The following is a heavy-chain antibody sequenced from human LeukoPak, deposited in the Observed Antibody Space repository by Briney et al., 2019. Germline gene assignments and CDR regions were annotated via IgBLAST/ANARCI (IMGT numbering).Heavy chain of an antibody. CDR2: ISYEGSNK. J-gene: IGHJ4*02. Sequence: GGSLRLSCAGPGFTFSSYGIRWVRQAPGKGLEWVSVISYEGSNKYYADSLKGRFTISRDNSKNTLYLQMDSLRAEDTAVFYCAKDSSKGLPGTPGYFDYWGQGTLVTVSS. D-gene: IGHD6-13*01. V-gene: IGHV3-30*18. CDR3: AKDSSKGLPGTPGYFDY. CDR1: GFTFSSYG.